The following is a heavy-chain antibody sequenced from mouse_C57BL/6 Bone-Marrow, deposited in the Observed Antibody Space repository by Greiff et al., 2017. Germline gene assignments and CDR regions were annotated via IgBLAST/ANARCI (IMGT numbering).Heavy chain of an antibody. J-gene: IGHJ4*01. Sequence: LHPPGASLSPPSASSPLSFNSSFYTFTSYWMHWVKQRPGQGLEWIGYINPSSGYTKYNQKFKDKATLTADKSSSTAYMQLSSLTYEDSAVYYFSSLYYSNYDYYAMDYWGQGTSVTVSS. CDR3: SSLYYSNYDYYAMDY. CDR1: FYTFTSYW. D-gene: IGHD2-5*01. V-gene: IGHV1-7*01. CDR2: INPSSGYT.